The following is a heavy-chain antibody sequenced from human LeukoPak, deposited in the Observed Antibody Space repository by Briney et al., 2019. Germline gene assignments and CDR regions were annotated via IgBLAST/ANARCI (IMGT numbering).Heavy chain of an antibody. Sequence: PGGSLRLSCAASGFTFSSYAMSWVRQAPGKGLEWVSAISGSGGSTYYADSVKGRFTISRDNSKNTLYLQMSSLRAEDTAAYYCAKDFGDLDSSGWYSNYFGMDVWGQGTTVTVSS. D-gene: IGHD6-19*01. V-gene: IGHV3-23*01. CDR1: GFTFSSYA. CDR2: ISGSGGST. J-gene: IGHJ6*02. CDR3: AKDFGDLDSSGWYSNYFGMDV.